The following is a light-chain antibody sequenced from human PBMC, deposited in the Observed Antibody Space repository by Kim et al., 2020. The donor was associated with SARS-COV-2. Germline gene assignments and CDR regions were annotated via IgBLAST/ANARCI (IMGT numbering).Light chain of an antibody. Sequence: GDRVTITCRASQNISSYLNWYQQKPGKAPKLLIYAASSIQSGVPSRFNGSGSGTDFTLTISCLQPEDFATYYCQQSYSTPRTFGQGTKV. CDR2: AAS. CDR1: QNISSY. V-gene: IGKV1-39*01. J-gene: IGKJ1*01. CDR3: QQSYSTPRT.